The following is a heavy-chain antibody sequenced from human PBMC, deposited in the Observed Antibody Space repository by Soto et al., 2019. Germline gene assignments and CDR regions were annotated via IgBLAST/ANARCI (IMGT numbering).Heavy chain of an antibody. CDR3: ARGQKGYSSSWYVD. CDR1: GGSFSGYY. J-gene: IGHJ4*02. D-gene: IGHD6-13*01. V-gene: IGHV4-34*01. CDR2: INHVGGT. Sequence: QVQLQQWGAGLLKPSETLSLTCAVYGGSFSGYYWIWIRQPPGMGLEWIGEINHVGGTNYNPSLKSRLTISVDTSKNQFSLKVNSVTAADTAVYYCARGQKGYSSSWYVDWGQGTPVTVSS.